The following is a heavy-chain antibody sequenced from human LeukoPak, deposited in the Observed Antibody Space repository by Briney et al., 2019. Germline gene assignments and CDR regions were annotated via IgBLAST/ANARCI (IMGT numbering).Heavy chain of an antibody. Sequence: SVKVSCKASGGTSSSYAISWVRQAPGQGLEWMGGIIPIFGTANYAQKFQGRVTITADESTSTAYMELRSLRSDDTAVYFCAGIPVFGVVLHQEPVWGKGTTVTVSS. J-gene: IGHJ6*04. V-gene: IGHV1-69*13. D-gene: IGHD3-3*01. CDR2: IIPIFGTA. CDR3: AGIPVFGVVLHQEPV. CDR1: GGTSSSYA.